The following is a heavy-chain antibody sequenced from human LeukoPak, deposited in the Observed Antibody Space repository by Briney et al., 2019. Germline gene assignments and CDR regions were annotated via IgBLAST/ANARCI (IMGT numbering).Heavy chain of an antibody. CDR1: GFTFSNAW. CDR3: TTEDGEAKPLDRYYYYGMDV. V-gene: IGHV3-15*01. Sequence: GGSLRLSCAASGFTFSNAWMSWVRQVPGKGLEWVGRIKSKTDGGTTDYAAPVKGRFTISRDDSKNTLYLQMNSLKTEDTAVYYCTTEDGEAKPLDRYYYYGMDVWGQGTTVTVSS. J-gene: IGHJ6*02. D-gene: IGHD3-10*01. CDR2: IKSKTDGGTT.